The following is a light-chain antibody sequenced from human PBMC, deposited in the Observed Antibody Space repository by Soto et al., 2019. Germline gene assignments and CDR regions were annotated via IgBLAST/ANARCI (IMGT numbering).Light chain of an antibody. Sequence: DIQLTQSPSFLSASVGDRVTITCRASQGIGTYVAWYQQEPGKAPNLLIYVASTLQSGVPSRFSGSGSGTEFTLTISSLQSEDFATYYCQQLHSYPLTFGGGTKVEIK. V-gene: IGKV1-9*01. CDR1: QGIGTY. CDR2: VAS. J-gene: IGKJ4*01. CDR3: QQLHSYPLT.